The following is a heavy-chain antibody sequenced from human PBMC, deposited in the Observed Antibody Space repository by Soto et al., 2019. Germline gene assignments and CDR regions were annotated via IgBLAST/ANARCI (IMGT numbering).Heavy chain of an antibody. CDR2: IFESGAT. D-gene: IGHD1-7*01. Sequence: QVQLQESGPGLVKPSGTLSLTCAVSGGSISSSSWWTWVRQSPGKGLEWIGEIFESGATNYNPSLKNRLTMSVDKSKNQFSLNLSSLTAADTAVYFCTTSHAGELNNWGQGTLVTVSS. CDR1: GGSISSSSW. CDR3: TTSHAGELNN. J-gene: IGHJ4*02. V-gene: IGHV4-4*02.